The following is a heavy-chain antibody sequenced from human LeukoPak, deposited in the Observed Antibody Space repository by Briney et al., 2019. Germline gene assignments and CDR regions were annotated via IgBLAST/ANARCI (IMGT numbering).Heavy chain of an antibody. CDR3: ARAQVGNDFWSGTHLYYYMDV. D-gene: IGHD3-3*01. J-gene: IGHJ6*03. CDR2: ISAYNGNT. CDR1: GYTFTSYG. Sequence: ASVKVSCKASGYTFTSYGISWVRQAPGQGLEWMGWISAYNGNTNYAQKLQGRVTMTADTSTSTAYMELSSLRSEDTAVYYCARAQVGNDFWSGTHLYYYMDVWGKGTTVTVSS. V-gene: IGHV1-18*01.